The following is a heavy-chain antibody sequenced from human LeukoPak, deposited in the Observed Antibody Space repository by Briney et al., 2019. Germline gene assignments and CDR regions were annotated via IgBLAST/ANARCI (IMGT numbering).Heavy chain of an antibody. D-gene: IGHD2-15*01. CDR1: GFTFSSYA. Sequence: GGSLRLSCAASGFTFSSYAMHWVRQAPGKGLEWVAVISYDGSNKYYADSVKGRFTISRDNSKNTLYLQMNSLRAEDTAVYYCQSGTPVVDEYYYGMDVWGQGTTVTVSS. V-gene: IGHV3-30-3*01. J-gene: IGHJ6*02. CDR3: QSGTPVVDEYYYGMDV. CDR2: ISYDGSNK.